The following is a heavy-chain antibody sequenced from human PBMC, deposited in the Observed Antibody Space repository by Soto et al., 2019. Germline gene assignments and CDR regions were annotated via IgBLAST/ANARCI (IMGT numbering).Heavy chain of an antibody. CDR2: ISYSGST. CDR1: GGSVSSGGYY. D-gene: IGHD3-22*01. Sequence: WETLSLTCTVSGGSVSSGGYYWSWIRQPPGKGLEWIGYISYSGSTNYNPSLKSRVTISIDTSNNQFSLKLSSLTAADTAVYYCARAIDYYDSSGWGNWFDPWGQGTLVTVSS. J-gene: IGHJ5*02. CDR3: ARAIDYYDSSGWGNWFDP. V-gene: IGHV4-61*08.